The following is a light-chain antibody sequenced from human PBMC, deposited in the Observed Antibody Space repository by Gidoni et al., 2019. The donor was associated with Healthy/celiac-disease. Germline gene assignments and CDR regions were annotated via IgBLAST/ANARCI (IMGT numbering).Light chain of an antibody. CDR1: ALPKQY. Sequence: SHELTQPPPVSVSPGKTARITCSGDALPKQYAYWYQQKPGQAPVLVIYKDSERPSGIPARFSGSSSGTTVTLTISGVQAEDEADYYCQSADSSGTYWVFGGGTKLTVL. J-gene: IGLJ3*02. V-gene: IGLV3-25*03. CDR3: QSADSSGTYWV. CDR2: KDS.